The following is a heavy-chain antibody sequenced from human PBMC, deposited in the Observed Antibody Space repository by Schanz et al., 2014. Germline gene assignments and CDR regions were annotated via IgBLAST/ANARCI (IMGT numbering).Heavy chain of an antibody. J-gene: IGHJ6*02. CDR3: LAPDYGMDV. V-gene: IGHV3-23*04. CDR2: ISGSGGST. CDR1: GPTFTSAW. Sequence: EVQLVESGGGLVKPGGSLRLSCATSGPTFTSAWMSWVRQAPGKGLEWVSAISGSGGSTYYADSVKGRFTISRDNAKNSLYLQMTSLRAEDTAVYYCLAPDYGMDVWGQGTTVTVSS.